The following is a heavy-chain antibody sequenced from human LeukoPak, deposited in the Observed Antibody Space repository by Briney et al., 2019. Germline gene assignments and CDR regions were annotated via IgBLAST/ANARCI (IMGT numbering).Heavy chain of an antibody. J-gene: IGHJ3*02. CDR1: RYTFTSYG. V-gene: IGHV1-18*01. D-gene: IGHD3-10*01. CDR2: ISAYNGNT. Sequence: GASVKVSCKASRYTFTSYGISWVRQAPGQGLEWMGWISAYNGNTNYAQKLQGRVTMTTDTSTNTAYMGLRSLRSDDTAVYYCARNGPKSRDSTHDAFDIWGQGTMVTVSS. CDR3: ARNGPKSRDSTHDAFDI.